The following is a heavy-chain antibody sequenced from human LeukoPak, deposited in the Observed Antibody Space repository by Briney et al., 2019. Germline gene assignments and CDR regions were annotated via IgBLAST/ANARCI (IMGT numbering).Heavy chain of an antibody. CDR2: IYYRGST. CDR1: GGSISSYY. CDR3: ARGDFDASGYSVPFDY. Sequence: SETLSLTCTVSGGSISSYYWSWVRRPPGKGLEWIGYIYYRGSTNYNPSLKSRVTISVDTSKNQFSLKLSSVTAADPAIYFCARGDFDASGYSVPFDYWGQGALVTVSS. D-gene: IGHD3-22*01. V-gene: IGHV4-59*01. J-gene: IGHJ4*02.